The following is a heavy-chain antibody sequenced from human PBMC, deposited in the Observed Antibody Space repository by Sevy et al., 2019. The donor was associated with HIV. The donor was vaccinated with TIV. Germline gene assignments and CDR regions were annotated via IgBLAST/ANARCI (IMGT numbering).Heavy chain of an antibody. CDR3: GRGRDYGNFDY. CDR1: AFNFSIYG. V-gene: IGHV3-33*01. Sequence: GRSLRLSCAASAFNFSIYGMHWVRQAPDKGLEWVALIWYDGSNKYYADSVKGRFTISRDNSKSTLYLQMNSLRAEDTAVYYCGRGRDYGNFDYWGQGTLVTVSS. D-gene: IGHD4-17*01. J-gene: IGHJ4*02. CDR2: IWYDGSNK.